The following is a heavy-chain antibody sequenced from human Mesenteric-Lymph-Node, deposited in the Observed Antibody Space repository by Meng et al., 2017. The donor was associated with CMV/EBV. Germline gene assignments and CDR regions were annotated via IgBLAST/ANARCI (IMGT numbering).Heavy chain of an antibody. CDR3: AKVGYCSITSCSPDY. Sequence: GESLKISCVASGFTFSTYGMSWVRQAPGKGLEWVSVIRGSDGSTHYADSAKGRFTISRDNAKNSLYLQMNSLRAEDTAIYHCAKVGYCSITSCSPDYWGQGTLVTVSS. CDR2: IRGSDGST. J-gene: IGHJ4*02. D-gene: IGHD2-2*01. CDR1: GFTFSTYG. V-gene: IGHV3-23*01.